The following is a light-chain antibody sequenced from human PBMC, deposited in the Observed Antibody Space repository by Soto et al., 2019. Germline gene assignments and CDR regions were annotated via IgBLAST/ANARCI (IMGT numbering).Light chain of an antibody. CDR2: DAS. J-gene: IGKJ4*01. Sequence: DIQMTQSPSSLSASVGDRVSITCQASQAITDYLNWCQQKPGKAPNLLIYDASNLETGVPSRFSGSESGTDFTFTISSLQPEDIATYKYHNLPPLTFGGGTKVEIE. CDR3: HNLPPLT. CDR1: QAITDY. V-gene: IGKV1-33*01.